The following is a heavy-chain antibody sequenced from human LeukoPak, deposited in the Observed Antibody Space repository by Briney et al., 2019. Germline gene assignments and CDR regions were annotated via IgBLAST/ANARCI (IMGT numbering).Heavy chain of an antibody. V-gene: IGHV3-48*03. CDR3: AELGITMIGGV. CDR2: ISSSGSTI. D-gene: IGHD3-10*02. J-gene: IGHJ6*04. Sequence: GGSLRLSCAASGFTFSSYAMDWGCEAPGKGLWWVSYISSSGSTIYYAASVKGRFIISRDNAKNSLYLQMNRLRAEDTAVYYCAELGITMIGGVWGKGTTVTISS. CDR1: GFTFSSYA.